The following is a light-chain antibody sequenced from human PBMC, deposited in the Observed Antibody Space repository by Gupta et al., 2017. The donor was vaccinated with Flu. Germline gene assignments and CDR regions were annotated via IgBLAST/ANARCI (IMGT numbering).Light chain of an antibody. Sequence: QTVVTQAPSFSVSPGGTVTLTCGLSSGSVSTNFYPSWYQQTPGQAPRTLIYNTNTLSSGVPDRFSGSIIGNKAALTITGAQADDESDYYCVLYMGSGSWVFGGGTKLTVL. CDR1: SGSVSTNFY. CDR3: VLYMGSGSWV. J-gene: IGLJ3*02. CDR2: NTN. V-gene: IGLV8-61*01.